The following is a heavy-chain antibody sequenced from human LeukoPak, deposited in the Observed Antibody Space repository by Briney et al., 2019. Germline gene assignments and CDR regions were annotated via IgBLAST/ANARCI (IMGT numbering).Heavy chain of an antibody. D-gene: IGHD3-22*01. CDR2: IKQDGSEK. Sequence: GGSLRLSCAASGFTFSRYWMSWVRQAPGKGLEWVANIKQDGSEKYYVDSVKGRFTISRDNAKNSVYLQMNSLRAEDTAVYYCARRGYYDNSGYPYYYYMDVWGKGTTVTVSS. V-gene: IGHV3-7*01. CDR1: GFTFSRYW. J-gene: IGHJ6*03. CDR3: ARRGYYDNSGYPYYYYMDV.